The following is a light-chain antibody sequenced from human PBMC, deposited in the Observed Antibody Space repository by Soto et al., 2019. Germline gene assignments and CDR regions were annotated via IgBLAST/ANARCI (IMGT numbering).Light chain of an antibody. CDR2: GAS. CDR3: QQYDNWPIT. CDR1: QSVSSN. Sequence: EIVMTQSPATLSVSPGERSTLSCRASQSVSSNLAWYQQKPGQXPRXXIYGASTRATAIPPRFSGSGSGTEGTITISSLQSEDVEVYYGQQYDNWPITFGQGTRLEI. J-gene: IGKJ5*01. V-gene: IGKV3-15*01.